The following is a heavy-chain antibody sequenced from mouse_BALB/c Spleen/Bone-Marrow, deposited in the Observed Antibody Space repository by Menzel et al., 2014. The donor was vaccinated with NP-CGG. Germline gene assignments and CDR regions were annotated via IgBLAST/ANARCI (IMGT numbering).Heavy chain of an antibody. J-gene: IGHJ2*01. CDR1: GYTFTSYW. CDR2: IYPGDGDT. V-gene: IGHV1-87*01. CDR3: ARAWGDY. Sequence: VQGVESGAELARPGASVKLSCKASGYTFTSYWMQWVKQRPGQGLEWIGAIYPGDGDTRYTQKFKGKATLTADKSSSTAYMQLSSLASEDSAVYYCARAWGDYWGQGTTLTVSS. D-gene: IGHD4-1*01.